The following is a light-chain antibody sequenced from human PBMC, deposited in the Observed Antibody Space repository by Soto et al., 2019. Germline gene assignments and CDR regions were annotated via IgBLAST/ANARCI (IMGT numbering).Light chain of an antibody. CDR1: QGVTTN. CDR2: DVS. V-gene: IGKV3-15*01. J-gene: IGKJ5*01. CDR3: QQYNNWPFS. Sequence: EIVMTQSPAALSVFPGERATLSCGAGQGVTTNFAWYQQKSGQSPRLLIYDVSIRATGVPARFSGTGYETDFNLTISGLQSEDSAVYFCQQYNNWPFSFGQGTRLEIK.